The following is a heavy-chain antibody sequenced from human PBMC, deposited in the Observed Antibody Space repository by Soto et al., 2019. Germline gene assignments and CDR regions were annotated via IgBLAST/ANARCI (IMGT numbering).Heavy chain of an antibody. CDR1: GFTFSSYG. V-gene: IGHV3-33*01. J-gene: IGHJ6*02. D-gene: IGHD6-6*01. CDR3: ARDSPPNFAGIAARHYYYYGMDV. Sequence: GGSLRLSCVASGFTFSSYGMHWVRQAPGKGLEWVAVIWYDGSNKYYADSVKGRFTISRDNSKNTLYLQMNSLRAEDTAVYYCARDSPPNFAGIAARHYYYYGMDVWGQGTTVTVSS. CDR2: IWYDGSNK.